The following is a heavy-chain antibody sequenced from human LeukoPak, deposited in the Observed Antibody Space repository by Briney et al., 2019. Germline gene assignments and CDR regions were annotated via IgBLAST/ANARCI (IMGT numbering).Heavy chain of an antibody. CDR1: GFTFSTHW. CDR3: ASDSREEGGTKRTDAFDI. J-gene: IGHJ3*02. V-gene: IGHV3-7*01. CDR2: IKHDGSDK. D-gene: IGHD1-26*01. Sequence: GGSLRLSCVASGFTFSTHWMSWVRQAPGKGLEWVSNIKHDGSDKNYAASVKGRFTISRDNAKNTLYLQMNSLRAEDTAVYYCASDSREEGGTKRTDAFDIWGQGTMVTDSS.